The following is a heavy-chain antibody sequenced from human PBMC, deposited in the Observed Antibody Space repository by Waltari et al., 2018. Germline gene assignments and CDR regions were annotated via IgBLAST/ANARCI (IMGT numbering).Heavy chain of an antibody. J-gene: IGHJ6*03. V-gene: IGHV3-21*06. CDR2: IGSSSTYT. CDR3: ASHLEDFYYYMDV. CDR1: GFSLNAFT. Sequence: EVQLVESGGGLVKPGGSLRLACVASGFSLNAFTMNWVRHTPETGLEWVSSIGSSSTYTYYADSVKGRFTISRDNAANSLHLEMNALRPEDTAVYYCASHLEDFYYYMDVWGKGTTVTVSS.